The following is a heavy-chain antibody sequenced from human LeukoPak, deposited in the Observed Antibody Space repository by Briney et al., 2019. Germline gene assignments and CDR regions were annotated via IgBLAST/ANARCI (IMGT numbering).Heavy chain of an antibody. Sequence: ASVKVSCKASGYTFTSYYMHWVRQAPGQGLEWMGIINPSGGSTSYAQKFQGRVTMTRDTSTSTAYRELSSLRSEDTAVYYCARDWPPLIYGSGSYQNYYYYGMDVWGQGTTVTVSS. D-gene: IGHD3-10*01. CDR3: ARDWPPLIYGSGSYQNYYYYGMDV. V-gene: IGHV1-46*01. J-gene: IGHJ6*02. CDR1: GYTFTSYY. CDR2: INPSGGST.